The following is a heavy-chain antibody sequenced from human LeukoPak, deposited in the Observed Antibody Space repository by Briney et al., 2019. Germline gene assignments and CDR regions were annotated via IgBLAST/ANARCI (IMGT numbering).Heavy chain of an antibody. CDR1: GYTLTSYG. CDR2: INTYNGNT. J-gene: IGHJ5*02. CDR3: ARDQAPRMITFGGPRRWFDP. V-gene: IGHV1-18*01. Sequence: ASVKVSCKASGYTLTSYGISWVRQAPGQGLEWMGWINTYNGNTKYAQKFQGRVTMTRDTSISTAYMELSRLRSDDTAVYYCARDQAPRMITFGGPRRWFDPWGQGTLVTVSS. D-gene: IGHD3-16*01.